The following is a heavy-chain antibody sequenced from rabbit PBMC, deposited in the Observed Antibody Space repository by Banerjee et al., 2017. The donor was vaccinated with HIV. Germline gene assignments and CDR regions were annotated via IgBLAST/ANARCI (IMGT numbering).Heavy chain of an antibody. CDR2: INTATGKP. CDR3: ARDTASSFSSYGMDL. V-gene: IGHV1S45*01. J-gene: IGHJ6*01. CDR1: GFSFSDRDV. Sequence: QEQLVESGGGLVQPEGSLTPTCKASGFSFSDRDVMCWVRQAPGKGLEWIACINTATGKPVYATWAKGRFTISTTSSTTVTLQMTRLTAADTATYFCARDTASSFSSYGMDLWGQGTLVTVS. D-gene: IGHD8-1*01.